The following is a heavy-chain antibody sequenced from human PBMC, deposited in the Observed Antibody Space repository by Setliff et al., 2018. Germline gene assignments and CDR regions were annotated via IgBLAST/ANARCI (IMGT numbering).Heavy chain of an antibody. D-gene: IGHD2-2*01. Sequence: LSLTCSVSGGSITGHYWSWIRQTPGKGLEWIGYSHYTGSPNYKNPSLASRATISVDSAKNRVSLRLSSVTAADTAVYYCARWMEYYQRDNRGEGGMDVWGKGTTVTVSS. CDR1: GGSITGHY. J-gene: IGHJ6*03. CDR2: SHYTGSP. CDR3: ARWMEYYQRDNRGEGGMDV. V-gene: IGHV4-59*11.